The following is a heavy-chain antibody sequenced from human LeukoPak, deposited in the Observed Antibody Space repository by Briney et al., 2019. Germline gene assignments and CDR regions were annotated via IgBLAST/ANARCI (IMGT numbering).Heavy chain of an antibody. V-gene: IGHV3-53*01. CDR1: GFTVSSNY. D-gene: IGHD3-10*01. J-gene: IGHJ4*02. CDR2: IRSDGST. Sequence: GGSLRLSCTASGFTVSSNYMSWVRQAPGKGLEWVSVIRSDGSTNHADSVKGRFTISRDNSKNTLYLQMNSLRAEDTAVYYCAKGWITMVRGVMGSPFDYWGQGTLVTVSS. CDR3: AKGWITMVRGVMGSPFDY.